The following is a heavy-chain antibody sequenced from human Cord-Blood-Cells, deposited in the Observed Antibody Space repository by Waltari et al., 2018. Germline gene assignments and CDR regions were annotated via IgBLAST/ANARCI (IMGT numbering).Heavy chain of an antibody. CDR2: IIPIFGTA. V-gene: IGHV1-69*06. CDR1: GGTIVTYA. Sequence: QLVHSGAVVTEPGSSVRVLCNASGGTIVTYAVLWVRQAPGQGLEWMGGIIPIFGTANYAQKFQGRVTITADKSTSTAYMELSSLRSEDSAVYYCARDFARGESWFDPWGQGTLVTVSS. CDR3: ARDFARGESWFDP. J-gene: IGHJ5*02. D-gene: IGHD3-10*01.